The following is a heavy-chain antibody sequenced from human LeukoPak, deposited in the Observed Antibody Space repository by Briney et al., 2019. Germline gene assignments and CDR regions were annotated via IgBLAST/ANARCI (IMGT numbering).Heavy chain of an antibody. CDR2: ISGSGGST. D-gene: IGHD6-19*01. CDR3: AKAVSSGRHSYFDY. Sequence: GGSLRLSCAASGFTFSNYAMSWVRQAPGKGLEWVSAISGSGGSTYYADSVKGRFTISRDNSKNTLYLQMNSLRAEDTAVYYCAKAVSSGRHSYFDYWGQGTLVTVSS. CDR1: GFTFSNYA. J-gene: IGHJ4*02. V-gene: IGHV3-23*01.